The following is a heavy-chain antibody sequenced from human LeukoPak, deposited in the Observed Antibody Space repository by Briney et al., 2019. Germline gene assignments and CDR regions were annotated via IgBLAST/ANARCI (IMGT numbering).Heavy chain of an antibody. Sequence: PSETLSLTCTVSGGSISGYYWSWIRQPPGEGLEWIGEIKHSGGTNYNPSLKSRVTISVDTSKNQFSLKLSSVTAADTAVYYCARGELRYFDWLPWGQGTLVTVSS. CDR2: IKHSGGT. J-gene: IGHJ4*02. D-gene: IGHD3-9*01. CDR1: GGSISGYY. CDR3: ARGELRYFDWLP. V-gene: IGHV4-34*01.